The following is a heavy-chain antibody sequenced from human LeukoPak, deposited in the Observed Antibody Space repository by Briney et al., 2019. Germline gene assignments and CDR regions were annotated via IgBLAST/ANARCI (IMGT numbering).Heavy chain of an antibody. Sequence: GGALKISLKGPGYRFTSYWIGWVRPRPGKGLEWMGIIYPGNSDTRSSPSFQGQVTISADKSISTAYLQWSSLKASDTAMYYCARGIVGAYYFDYWGQGTLVTVSS. D-gene: IGHD1-26*01. CDR2: IYPGNSDT. CDR1: GYRFTSYW. J-gene: IGHJ4*02. CDR3: ARGIVGAYYFDY. V-gene: IGHV5-51*01.